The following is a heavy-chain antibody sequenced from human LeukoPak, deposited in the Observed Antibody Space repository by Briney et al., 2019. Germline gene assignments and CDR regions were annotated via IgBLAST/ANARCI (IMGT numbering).Heavy chain of an antibody. J-gene: IGHJ4*02. Sequence: GGSLRLSCAASGFTFSSYSMNWVRQAPGKGLEWVSSISSSSSYIYYADSVKGRFTISRDNSKNTLYLQMNSLRAEDTAVYYCARVYRKTYKWNDQPDYWGQGTLVTVSS. V-gene: IGHV3-21*01. D-gene: IGHD1-20*01. CDR2: ISSSSSYI. CDR1: GFTFSSYS. CDR3: ARVYRKTYKWNDQPDY.